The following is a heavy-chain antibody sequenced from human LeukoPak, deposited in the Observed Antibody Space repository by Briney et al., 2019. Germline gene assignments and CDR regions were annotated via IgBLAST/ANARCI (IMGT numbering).Heavy chain of an antibody. Sequence: ASVKVSCKASGYTFTSYGINWVRQAPGQGLEWMGWISAYNGNTNYAQKLQGRVTMTTDTSTSTAYMELRSLRSDDTAVYYCARLGYCSSTSCRRFDPWGQGTLVTVSS. D-gene: IGHD2-2*01. CDR3: ARLGYCSSTSCRRFDP. V-gene: IGHV1-18*04. CDR2: ISAYNGNT. J-gene: IGHJ5*02. CDR1: GYTFTSYG.